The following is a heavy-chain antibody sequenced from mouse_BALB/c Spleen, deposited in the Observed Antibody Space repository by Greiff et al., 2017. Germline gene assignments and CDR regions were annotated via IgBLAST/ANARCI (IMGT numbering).Heavy chain of an antibody. CDR1: GYSITSDYA. CDR3: ARIGGTKDY. J-gene: IGHJ2*01. Sequence: EVQLVESGPGLVKPSQSLSLTCTVTGYSITSDYAWNWIRQFPGNKLEWMGYISYSGSTSYNPSLKSRISITRDTSKNQFFLQLNSVTTEDTATYYCARIGGTKDYWGQGTTLTVSS. D-gene: IGHD4-1*01. V-gene: IGHV3-2*02. CDR2: ISYSGST.